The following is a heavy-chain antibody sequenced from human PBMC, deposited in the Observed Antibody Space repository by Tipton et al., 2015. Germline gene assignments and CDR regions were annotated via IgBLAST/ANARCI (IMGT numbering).Heavy chain of an antibody. V-gene: IGHV4-61*01. J-gene: IGHJ5*02. D-gene: IGHD2-15*01. Sequence: TLSLTCTVSGGSVSIGTYYWSWIRQPPGKGLEWIGYIYYSGNTNYNPSLKSRVTMSVDTSKNQFSLKLTSVNAADTAVYYCARGGNNWFDPWGQGTLVTVSS. CDR3: ARGGNNWFDP. CDR1: GGSVSIGTYY. CDR2: IYYSGNT.